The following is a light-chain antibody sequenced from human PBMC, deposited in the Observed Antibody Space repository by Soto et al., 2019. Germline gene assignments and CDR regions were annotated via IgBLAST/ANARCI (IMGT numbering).Light chain of an antibody. CDR1: QSISIH. V-gene: IGKV3-15*01. Sequence: EIVMTQSPATLSVSPGERATLSCRASQSISIHFAWYQQKPGQAPRLLIYGASIRDTGTPARFSGSGSVTEFTLTISSLQSEDFAVYYCQEYNNWPSWTFGQGTKVEIK. CDR3: QEYNNWPSWT. CDR2: GAS. J-gene: IGKJ1*01.